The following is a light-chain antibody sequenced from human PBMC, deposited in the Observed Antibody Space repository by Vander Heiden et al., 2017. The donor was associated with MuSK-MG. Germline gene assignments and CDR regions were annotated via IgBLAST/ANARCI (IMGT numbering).Light chain of an antibody. CDR1: QGIGSY. V-gene: IGKV1-27*01. CDR2: SAS. J-gene: IGKJ5*01. Sequence: IQMTQTPSSLSASVGDTVTTTSPASQGIGSYLAWYQQKPGEVPKLLIYSASTLHSGVPSRFSGSGSGTDFTLTISSRQPEDVAAYYCQKYNNTPQNTFGQGTRLEIK. CDR3: QKYNNTPQNT.